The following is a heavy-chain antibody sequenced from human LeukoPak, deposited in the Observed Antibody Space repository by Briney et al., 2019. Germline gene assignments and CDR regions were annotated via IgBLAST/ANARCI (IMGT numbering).Heavy chain of an antibody. V-gene: IGHV3-48*03. D-gene: IGHD3-9*01. J-gene: IGHJ6*03. CDR2: ISSSGSTI. CDR3: ARDGDYDILTGGRYYYYYMDV. Sequence: GGSLRLSCAASGFTFSSYEMNWVRQAPGKGLEWVSYISSSGSTIYYADSVKGRFTISRDNAKNSLYLQMNSLRAEDTAVYYCARDGDYDILTGGRYYYYYMDVWAKGPRSPSP. CDR1: GFTFSSYE.